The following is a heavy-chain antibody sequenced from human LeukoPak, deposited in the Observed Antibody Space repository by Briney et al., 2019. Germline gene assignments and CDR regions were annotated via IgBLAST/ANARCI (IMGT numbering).Heavy chain of an antibody. D-gene: IGHD2-15*01. CDR1: GFSLSGYW. V-gene: IGHV3-74*01. Sequence: GGSLRLSCVASGFSLSGYWMYWVRQAPGKGLMYISRNNGDGSTTNYADVVRGRFTMSRDNVKNTLYLQMNSLRVEDTAVYYCARDPRNVGLAPWGQGALVTVSS. J-gene: IGHJ5*02. CDR2: NNGDGSTT. CDR3: ARDPRNVGLAP.